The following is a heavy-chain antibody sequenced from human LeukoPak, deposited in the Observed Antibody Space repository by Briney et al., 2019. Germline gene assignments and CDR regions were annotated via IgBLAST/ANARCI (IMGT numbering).Heavy chain of an antibody. V-gene: IGHV1-8*02. CDR1: GYTFTSYY. J-gene: IGHJ3*02. CDR2: MNPNSGNT. D-gene: IGHD3-16*02. CDR3: ARGTLYDYVWGSYRYNAFDI. Sequence: ASVKVSCKASGYTFTSYYMHWVRQATGQGLEWMGWMNPNSGNTGYAQKFQGRVTMTRNTSISTAYMELSSLRSEDTAVYYCARGTLYDYVWGSYRYNAFDIWGQGTMVTVSS.